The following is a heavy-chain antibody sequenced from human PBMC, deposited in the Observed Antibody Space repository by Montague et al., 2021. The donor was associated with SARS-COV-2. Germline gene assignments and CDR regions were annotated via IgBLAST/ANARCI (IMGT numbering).Heavy chain of an antibody. CDR1: GGSITSYY. Sequence: SETLSLTCTVSGGSITSYYWTWIRQPPGKGLEWVGRIYYSGSTNYNPSLKSRVTISVDTSKNQFSLKLSSVTAADTAVYYCARTGLGAYDILTGYNVNAFDMWGQGTMVTVSS. CDR2: IYYSGST. J-gene: IGHJ3*02. CDR3: ARTGLGAYDILTGYNVNAFDM. V-gene: IGHV4-59*01. D-gene: IGHD3-9*01.